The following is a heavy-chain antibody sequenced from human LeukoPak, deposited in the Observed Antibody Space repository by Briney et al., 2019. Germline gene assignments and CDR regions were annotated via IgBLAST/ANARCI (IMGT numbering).Heavy chain of an antibody. J-gene: IGHJ6*02. CDR3: AREAPSRHYYGMDV. V-gene: IGHV4-59*01. Sequence: PSETLSLTCTVPGGSISSYYWNWIRQPPGKGLEWLGYIYSSGTTNYNPSLKSRVTISVDTSKNQFSLKLNSVTAADTAVYYCAREAPSRHYYGMDVWGQGTTVTVSS. CDR1: GGSISSYY. CDR2: IYSSGTT.